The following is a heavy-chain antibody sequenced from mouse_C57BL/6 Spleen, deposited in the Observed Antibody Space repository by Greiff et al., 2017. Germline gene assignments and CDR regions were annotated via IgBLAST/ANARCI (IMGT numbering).Heavy chain of an antibody. V-gene: IGHV1-53*01. CDR1: NCSSLG. CDR3: ARSIRNFDV. Sequence: NCSSLGLNWVKQRPGQGLEWIGNINPSNGGTNYNEKFKSKATLTVDKSSSTAYMQLSSLTSEDSAVYYCARSIRNFDVWGTGTTVTVSS. J-gene: IGHJ1*03. CDR2: INPSNGGT.